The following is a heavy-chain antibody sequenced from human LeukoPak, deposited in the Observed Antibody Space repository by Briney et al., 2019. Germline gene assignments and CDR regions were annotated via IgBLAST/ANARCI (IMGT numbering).Heavy chain of an antibody. Sequence: GGSLRLSCAASGFTFSNAWINWVRQAPRKGLEWVGRIKSKTDGGTTDYAAPVKGRFTILRDDSKNTLFLQMNSLKTEDTAMYYCTTVYHYDSGGYHRNYWGQGTLVTVSS. CDR3: TTVYHYDSGGYHRNY. J-gene: IGHJ4*02. D-gene: IGHD3-22*01. CDR1: GFTFSNAW. V-gene: IGHV3-15*01. CDR2: IKSKTDGGTT.